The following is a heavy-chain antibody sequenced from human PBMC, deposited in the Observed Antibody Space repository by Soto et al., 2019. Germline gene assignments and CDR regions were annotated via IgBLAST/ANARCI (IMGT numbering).Heavy chain of an antibody. CDR1: GGSISSYY. Sequence: PSETLSLTCTVSGGSISSYYWSWIRQPPGKGLEWIGYIYYSGSTNYNPSLKSRVTISVDTSKNQFSLKLSSVTAADTAVYYCARDSTVTTGGYYYYGMDVWGQGTTVTVSS. V-gene: IGHV4-59*01. CDR2: IYYSGST. CDR3: ARDSTVTTGGYYYYGMDV. J-gene: IGHJ6*02. D-gene: IGHD4-4*01.